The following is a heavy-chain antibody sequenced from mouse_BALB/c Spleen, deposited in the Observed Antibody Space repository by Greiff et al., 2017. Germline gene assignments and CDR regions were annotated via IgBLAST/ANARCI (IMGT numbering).Heavy chain of an antibody. Sequence: EVQLVESGGGLVQPGGSLRLSCATSGFTFTDYYMSWVRQPPGKALEWLGFIRNKANGYTTEYSASVKGRFTISRDNSQSILYLQMNTLRAEDSATYYCARDYYGSSYAMDYWGQGTPVTVSS. CDR1: GFTFTDYY. J-gene: IGHJ4*01. CDR2: IRNKANGYTT. CDR3: ARDYYGSSYAMDY. D-gene: IGHD1-1*01. V-gene: IGHV7-3*02.